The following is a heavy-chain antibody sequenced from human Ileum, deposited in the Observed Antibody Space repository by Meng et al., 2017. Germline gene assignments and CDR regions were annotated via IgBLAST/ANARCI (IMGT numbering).Heavy chain of an antibody. D-gene: IGHD5-12*01. CDR2: IYHTGST. Sequence: VHLQASGPGLVKPSGTLSLTCAVSGGSISDSNWWSWVRQPPGKGLEWIGEIYHTGSTNYNPSLKSRVTMSLDKSKNQFFLDLTSVTAADTAVYYCARDLLGPAIAASGYFDPWGQGTLVTVSS. CDR1: GGSISDSNW. CDR3: ARDLLGPAIAASGYFDP. V-gene: IGHV4-4*02. J-gene: IGHJ5*02.